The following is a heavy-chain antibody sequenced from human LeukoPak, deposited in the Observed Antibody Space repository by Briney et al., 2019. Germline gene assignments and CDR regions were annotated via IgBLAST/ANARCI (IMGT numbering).Heavy chain of an antibody. CDR3: AMGMATILAWFDP. J-gene: IGHJ5*02. Sequence: PSETLSLTCTVSGGSISSGSYYWSWIRQPAGKGLEWIGRIYTSGSTNYNPSLKSRVTISVDTSKNQFSLKLSSVTAADTAVYYCAMGMATILAWFDPWGQGTLVTVSS. D-gene: IGHD5-24*01. CDR2: IYTSGST. V-gene: IGHV4-61*02. CDR1: GGSISSGSYY.